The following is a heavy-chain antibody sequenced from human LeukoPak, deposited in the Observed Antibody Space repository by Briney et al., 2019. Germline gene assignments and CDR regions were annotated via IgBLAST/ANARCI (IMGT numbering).Heavy chain of an antibody. V-gene: IGHV3-30*18. CDR3: AKDAGAAAGYYFDY. CDR1: GFTFSSYG. CDR2: ISYDGSNK. Sequence: PGRSLRLSCAAAGFTFSSYGMHWVRQAPGKGLEWVAVISYDGSNKYYADSVKGRFTISRDNSKNTLYLQMNSLRAEDTAVYYCAKDAGAAAGYYFDYWGQGTLVTVSS. J-gene: IGHJ4*02. D-gene: IGHD6-13*01.